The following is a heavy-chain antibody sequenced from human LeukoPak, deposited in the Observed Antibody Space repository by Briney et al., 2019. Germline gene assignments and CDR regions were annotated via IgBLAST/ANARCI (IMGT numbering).Heavy chain of an antibody. CDR1: GGSISSSSYY. CDR3: ASSTYYDFWSSLPDAFDI. D-gene: IGHD3-3*01. CDR2: IYYSGST. Sequence: SETLSLTCTVSGGSISSSSYYWSWIRQPPGKGLEWIGSIYYSGSTYYNPSLKSRVTISVDTSKNQFSLKLSSVTAADTAVYYCASSTYYDFWSSLPDAFDIWGQGTMVTVSS. J-gene: IGHJ3*02. V-gene: IGHV4-39*07.